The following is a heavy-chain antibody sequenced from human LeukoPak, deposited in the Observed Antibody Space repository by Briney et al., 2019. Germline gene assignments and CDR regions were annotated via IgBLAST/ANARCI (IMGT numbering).Heavy chain of an antibody. CDR2: ISYDGSNK. D-gene: IGHD3-10*01. V-gene: IGHV3-30*18. CDR3: AKRGSGSFYYTCDF. J-gene: IGHJ4*02. CDR1: RFTFSNYE. Sequence: GVSLRLSCAAYRFTFSNYEMHWVRQAPGKGLEWVTVISYDGSNKYYAESVKGRFTISRDNSKNTLYLQMNSLRAEDTAVYYCAKRGSGSFYYTCDFWGQGTLVTVSS.